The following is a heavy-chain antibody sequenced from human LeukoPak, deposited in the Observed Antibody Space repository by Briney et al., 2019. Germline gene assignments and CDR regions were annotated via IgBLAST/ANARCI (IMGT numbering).Heavy chain of an antibody. CDR3: TRRPDYYDSSGYEN. Sequence: GGSRRLSCAASGFTFSGSAMHWVRQASGKGLEWVGRIRSKANSYATAYAASVKGRFTISRDDSKNTAYLQMNSLKTEDTAMYYCTRRPDYYDSSGYENWGQGTLVTVSS. CDR1: GFTFSGSA. CDR2: IRSKANSYAT. J-gene: IGHJ4*02. D-gene: IGHD3-22*01. V-gene: IGHV3-73*01.